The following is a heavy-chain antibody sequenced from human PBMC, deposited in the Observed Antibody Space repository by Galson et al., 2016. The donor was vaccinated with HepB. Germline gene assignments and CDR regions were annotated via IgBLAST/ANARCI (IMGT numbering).Heavy chain of an antibody. CDR2: ISYDGNNE. J-gene: IGHJ3*02. D-gene: IGHD1-7*01. V-gene: IGHV3-30*03. CDR1: GFTFSSYA. Sequence: SLRLSCAASGFTFSSYAMHWVRQAPGKGLEWVAVISYDGNNEYYGDSVKGRFTTSRDGSTNTLYLQMNSLRAEDTAVYYCARDKVTGTTVGALDIWGQGTMVTVSA. CDR3: ARDKVTGTTVGALDI.